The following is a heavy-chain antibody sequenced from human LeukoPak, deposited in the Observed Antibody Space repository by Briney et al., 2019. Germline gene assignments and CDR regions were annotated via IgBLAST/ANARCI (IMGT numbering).Heavy chain of an antibody. CDR2: LYHSGST. J-gene: IGHJ4*02. CDR3: ARAFSVGATGFDH. CDR1: GGYIRGSDVY. Sequence: PSETLSLTCSVSGGYIRGSDVYWGWIRQPPGKGLEWIGSLYHSGSTYNNPSPKSRVTISVDTSKNEFSLKLSSMTAADTAVYYCARAFSVGATGFDHWGQGTLVTVSS. D-gene: IGHD1-26*01. V-gene: IGHV4-39*01.